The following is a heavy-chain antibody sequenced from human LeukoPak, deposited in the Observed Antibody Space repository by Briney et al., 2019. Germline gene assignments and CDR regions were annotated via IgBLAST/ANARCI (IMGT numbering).Heavy chain of an antibody. V-gene: IGHV4-39*07. J-gene: IGHJ4*02. Sequence: SETLSLTCTVSGGSISSSSYYWSWIRQPPGKGLEWIGEINHSGSTNYNPSLKSRVTISVDTSKNQFSLKLSSVTAADTAVYYCARLPDTAMVPYYFDYWGQGTLVTVSS. D-gene: IGHD5-18*01. CDR2: INHSGST. CDR3: ARLPDTAMVPYYFDY. CDR1: GGSISSSSYY.